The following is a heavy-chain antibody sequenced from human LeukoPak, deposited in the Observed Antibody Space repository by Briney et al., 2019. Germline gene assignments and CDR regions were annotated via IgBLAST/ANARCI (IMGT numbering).Heavy chain of an antibody. V-gene: IGHV1-2*02. CDR1: GYTFTGYY. J-gene: IGHJ4*02. CDR3: ARGSISWYLSSYYFDY. Sequence: ASVKVSCKASGYTFTGYYMHWVRQAPGQGLEWMGWINPNSGGTNYAQKFQGRVTMTRDTSISTAYIELSRLRSDDTVVYYCARGSISWYLSSYYFDYWGQGTLVTVSS. CDR2: INPNSGGT. D-gene: IGHD6-13*01.